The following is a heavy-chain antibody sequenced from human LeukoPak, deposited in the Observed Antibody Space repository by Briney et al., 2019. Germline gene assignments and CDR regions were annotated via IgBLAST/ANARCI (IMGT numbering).Heavy chain of an antibody. CDR3: ARDPAQVLSDYGMDV. Sequence: SVKGSCKSSGGTFSSYAIRGGRQAPGQGREWRGGGIPIFGTANYAQKFQGRVTNTADESTSTAYMELSSLRSEEKAVYYCARDPAQVLSDYGMDVWGQGTTATVSS. V-gene: IGHV1-69*13. D-gene: IGHD2-15*01. CDR1: GGTFSSYA. J-gene: IGHJ6*02. CDR2: GIPIFGTA.